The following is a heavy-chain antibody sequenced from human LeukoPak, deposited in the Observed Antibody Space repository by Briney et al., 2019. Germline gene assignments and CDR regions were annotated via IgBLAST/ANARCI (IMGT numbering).Heavy chain of an antibody. D-gene: IGHD1-1*01. Sequence: AAVTVSYKASGYAFTGYYMDFVRQAPGQGLEWMGWINPNSGGTNYAHKFQGRVTMTRDTSISTAYMELSRMRLDDPAVYYCARALGTPRTISIHYLGQGTLVPVSS. CDR1: GYAFTGYY. CDR2: INPNSGGT. V-gene: IGHV1-2*02. CDR3: ARALGTPRTISIHY. J-gene: IGHJ4*02.